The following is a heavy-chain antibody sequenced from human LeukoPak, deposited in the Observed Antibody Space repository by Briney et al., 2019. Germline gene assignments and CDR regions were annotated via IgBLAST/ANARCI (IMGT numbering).Heavy chain of an antibody. J-gene: IGHJ4*02. Sequence: GRSLRLSCAASGFTFDDYAMHWVRRAPGKGREWVSGISWNSGSVAYADSVKGRFTISRDNAKDSLYLQMNSLRAEDTALYYCAKDMGGAVAGNSFDYWGQGTLVTVSS. CDR1: GFTFDDYA. CDR3: AKDMGGAVAGNSFDY. D-gene: IGHD6-19*01. V-gene: IGHV3-9*01. CDR2: ISWNSGSV.